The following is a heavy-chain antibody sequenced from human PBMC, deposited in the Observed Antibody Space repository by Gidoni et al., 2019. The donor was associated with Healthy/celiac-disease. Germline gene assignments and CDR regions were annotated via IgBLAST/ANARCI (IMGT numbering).Heavy chain of an antibody. V-gene: IGHV3-49*05. D-gene: IGHD2-15*01. CDR1: GFTFGVYA. CDR3: TRRRCSGGSCLAGK. Sequence: EVQLVDSGGGLVKPGRSLRLSCPASGFTFGVYAMSWFRQAPGKGLEWVGFIRSKAYGGTTEYAASVKGRFIISRDDSKSIAYLQMNSLKTEDTAVYYCTRRRCSGGSCLAGKWGQGTLVTVSS. J-gene: IGHJ1*01. CDR2: IRSKAYGGTT.